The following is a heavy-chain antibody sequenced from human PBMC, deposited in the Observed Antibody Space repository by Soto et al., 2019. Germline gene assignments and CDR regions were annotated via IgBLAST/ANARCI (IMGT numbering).Heavy chain of an antibody. V-gene: IGHV4-39*01. D-gene: IGHD2-15*01. CDR2: IYYSGST. J-gene: IGHJ4*02. Sequence: SETLSLTCTVSGGSISSTNHYWGWIRQPPGKGLEWIGSIYYSGSTYYNPSLKSRVTISVDTSKNQFSLKLSSVTAADTAVYYCAGPESHSGTVVTPYFDCWGQGTLVTVSS. CDR3: AGPESHSGTVVTPYFDC. CDR1: GGSISSTNHY.